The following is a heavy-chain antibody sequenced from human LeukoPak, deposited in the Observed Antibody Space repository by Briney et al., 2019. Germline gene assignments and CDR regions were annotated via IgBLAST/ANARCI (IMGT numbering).Heavy chain of an antibody. V-gene: IGHV3-21*01. CDR2: ISSSSSYI. CDR1: GFTFSSYS. D-gene: IGHD1-1*01. J-gene: IGHJ4*02. CDR3: ARDTLPSGPGKFAY. Sequence: PGGSLRLSCAASGFTFSSYSRNWVRQAPGKGLEWVSSISSSSSYIYYADSVKGRFTISRDNAKNSLYLQMNSLRAEDTAVYYCARDTLPSGPGKFAYWGQGTLVTVSS.